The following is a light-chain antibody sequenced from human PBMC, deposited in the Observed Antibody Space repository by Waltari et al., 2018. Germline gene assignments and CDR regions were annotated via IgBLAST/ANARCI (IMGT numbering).Light chain of an antibody. V-gene: IGLV1-51*01. CDR1: SSHIGNSY. Sequence: QSVLTQPPSVSAAPGQKVTISCSGSSSHIGNSYVSWYQQLPGTAPKLLISDNNNRPSGIPDRFSGTKSGTSATLGITGLQTGDEAYYYCGTWDSSLSAVVFGGGTKLTVL. CDR2: DNN. CDR3: GTWDSSLSAVV. J-gene: IGLJ2*01.